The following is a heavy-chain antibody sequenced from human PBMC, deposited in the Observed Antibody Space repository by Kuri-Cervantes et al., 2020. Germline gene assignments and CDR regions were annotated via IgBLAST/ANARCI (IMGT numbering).Heavy chain of an antibody. CDR1: GFTFSSYG. Sequence: GESLKISCAASGFTFSSYGMHWVRQAPGKGLEWVAVIWYDGSHKYSADSVKGRFAISRDNSKNTLYLQMNSLRAEDTAVYYCARDPTTVGVSAVMRAGGGMDVWGQGITVTVSS. CDR3: ARDPTTVGVSAVMRAGGGMDV. CDR2: IWYDGSHK. V-gene: IGHV3-33*01. J-gene: IGHJ6*02. D-gene: IGHD2-2*01.